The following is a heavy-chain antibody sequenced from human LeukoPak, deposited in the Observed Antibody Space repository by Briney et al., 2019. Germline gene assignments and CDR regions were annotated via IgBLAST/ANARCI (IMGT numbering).Heavy chain of an antibody. CDR1: GFTFSSYA. CDR2: ISGSGGST. V-gene: IGHV3-23*01. Sequence: GGSLRLSCAASGFTFSSYAMSWVRQAPGKGLEWVSAISGSGGSTYYADSVKGRFTISRDNSKNTLYLQMNSLRAEDTAVYYCAKDFYDFWSGYLDDAFDIWGQGTMVTVSS. D-gene: IGHD3-3*01. CDR3: AKDFYDFWSGYLDDAFDI. J-gene: IGHJ3*02.